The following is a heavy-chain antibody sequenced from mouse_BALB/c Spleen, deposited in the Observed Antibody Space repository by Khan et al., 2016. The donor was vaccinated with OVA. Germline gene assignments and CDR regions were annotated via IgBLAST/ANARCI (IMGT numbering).Heavy chain of an antibody. D-gene: IGHD6-1*01. V-gene: IGHV1S132*01. CDR2: IYPGTDTT. J-gene: IGHJ2*01. CDR1: GYFFTSYW. Sequence: QVQLKESGAELMRPGASVKLSCKTSGYFFTSYWIHWVQQRSGQGLEWIARIYPGTDTTYYTEKFKDKATLTDDNSSTTAYMQLSSLKSEDSAVYFCAREEPLNYFDYWGQGTTLTVSS. CDR3: AREEPLNYFDY.